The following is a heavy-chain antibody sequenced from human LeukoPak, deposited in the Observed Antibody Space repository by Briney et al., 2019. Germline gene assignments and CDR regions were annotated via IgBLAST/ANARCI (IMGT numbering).Heavy chain of an antibody. Sequence: PGGSLRLSCTASGFTFSGYAMMWVRQAPGKGPEWVSAVRGGGGSAFYADSVKGRFTISRDNSKYTLFLQMNSLRAEDTAVYYCARDPNGDYIGAFDMWGPGTMVTVSS. D-gene: IGHD4-17*01. V-gene: IGHV3-23*01. CDR2: VRGGGGSA. CDR1: GFTFSGYA. J-gene: IGHJ3*02. CDR3: ARDPNGDYIGAFDM.